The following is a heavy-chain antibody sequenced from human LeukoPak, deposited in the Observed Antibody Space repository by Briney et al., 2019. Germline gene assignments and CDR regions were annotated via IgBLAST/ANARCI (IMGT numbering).Heavy chain of an antibody. CDR1: GFTFSSYG. V-gene: IGHV3-30*02. J-gene: IGHJ4*02. D-gene: IGHD5-12*01. Sequence: PGGSLRLSCAASGFTFSSYGMHWVRQAPGKGLEWVAFIRYDGSNKYYADSVKGRFTISRDNSKNTLYLQMNSLRAEDTAVYYCAKRRDSGYEGIDYWGQGTLVTVSS. CDR2: IRYDGSNK. CDR3: AKRRDSGYEGIDY.